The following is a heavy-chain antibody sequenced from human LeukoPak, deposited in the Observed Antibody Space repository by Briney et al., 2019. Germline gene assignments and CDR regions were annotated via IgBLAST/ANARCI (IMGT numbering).Heavy chain of an antibody. CDR1: GFTFSSYA. D-gene: IGHD4-11*01. Sequence: GGSLRLSCAASGFTFSSYAMSWVRQAPGKGLEWVSAISGSGGSTYYADSVKGRFTISRDNSKNTLYLQMNSLRAEDTAVYYCAKRGSDYSDYAAKYLDYWGQGTLVTVSS. V-gene: IGHV3-23*01. CDR2: ISGSGGST. CDR3: AKRGSDYSDYAAKYLDY. J-gene: IGHJ4*02.